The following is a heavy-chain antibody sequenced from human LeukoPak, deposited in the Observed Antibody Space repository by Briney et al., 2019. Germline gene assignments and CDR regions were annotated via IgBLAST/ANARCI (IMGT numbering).Heavy chain of an antibody. D-gene: IGHD3-22*01. CDR1: GFTFSSYS. V-gene: IGHV3-21*01. J-gene: IGHJ4*02. CDR3: ARTYYYDSSGHPSDYFDY. CDR2: ISSSSSYI. Sequence: GGSLRLSCAASGFTFSSYSMNWVRQAPGKGLEWVSSISSSSSYIYYADSVKGRFTNSRDNAKNSLYLQMNSLRAEDTAVYYCARTYYYDSSGHPSDYFDYWGQGTLVTVSS.